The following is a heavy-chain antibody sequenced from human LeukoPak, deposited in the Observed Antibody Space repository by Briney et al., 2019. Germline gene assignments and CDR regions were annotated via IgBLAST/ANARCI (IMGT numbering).Heavy chain of an antibody. J-gene: IGHJ6*03. CDR2: IGTASDT. Sequence: GGSLRLSCAASGFTFSSLDMHWVRQPTGQGLEWVSTIGTASDTYYPGSVQGRFTLSRDNAKNSLYLQMNSLTAGDTAVYYCARGPPRGKYYYMDVWGKGTTVTVSS. CDR1: GFTFSSLD. D-gene: IGHD1-1*01. CDR3: ARGPPRGKYYYMDV. V-gene: IGHV3-13*01.